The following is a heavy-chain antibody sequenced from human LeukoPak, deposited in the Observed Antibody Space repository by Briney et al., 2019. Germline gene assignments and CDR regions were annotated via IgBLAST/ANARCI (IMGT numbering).Heavy chain of an antibody. CDR1: GFTFSSYA. V-gene: IGHV3-23*01. CDR3: AKGGYDSSGYYLDYFDY. CDR2: ISGSGGST. J-gene: IGHJ4*02. D-gene: IGHD3-22*01. Sequence: GGSLRLSCAASGFTFSSYAMSWVRQAPGKGLEWVSAISGSGGSTYYADSVKGRFTVSRDNSKNTLYLQMNSLRAEDTAVYYCAKGGYDSSGYYLDYFDYWGQGTLVTVSS.